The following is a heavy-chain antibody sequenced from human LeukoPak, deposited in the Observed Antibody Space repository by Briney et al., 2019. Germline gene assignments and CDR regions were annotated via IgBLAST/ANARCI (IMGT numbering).Heavy chain of an antibody. D-gene: IGHD3-10*01. CDR2: IYTSGST. CDR3: ARDRLLWFGELLTFDY. V-gene: IGHV4-4*07. Sequence: SETLSLTCTVSGGSISSYYWSWIRQPAGKGLEWIGRIYTSGSTNYNPSLKSRVTMSVDTSKNQFSLKLSSVTAADTAVYYCARDRLLWFGELLTFDYWGQGTLVTVFS. J-gene: IGHJ4*02. CDR1: GGSISSYY.